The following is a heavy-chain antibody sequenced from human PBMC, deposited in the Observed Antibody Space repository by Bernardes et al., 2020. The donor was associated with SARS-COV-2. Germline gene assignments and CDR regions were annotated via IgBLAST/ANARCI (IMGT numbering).Heavy chain of an antibody. CDR2: INHSGST. CDR3: ARGLFNYYDSSGYYYLDY. J-gene: IGHJ4*02. D-gene: IGHD3-22*01. V-gene: IGHV4-34*01. Sequence: SETLSLTCAVYGGSFSGYYWSWIRQPPGKGLEWIGEINHSGSTNYNPSLKSRVTISVDTSKNQFSLKLSSVTAADTAVYYCARGLFNYYDSSGYYYLDYWGQGTLVTVSS. CDR1: GGSFSGYY.